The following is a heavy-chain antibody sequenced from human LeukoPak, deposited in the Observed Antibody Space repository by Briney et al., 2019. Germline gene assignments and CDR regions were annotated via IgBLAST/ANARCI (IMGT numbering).Heavy chain of an antibody. CDR2: IIPIFGTA. CDR1: GGTFSSYA. Sequence: ASVKVSCKASGGTFSSYAISWVRQAPGQGLEWMGGIIPIFGTANYAQKFQGRVTITADESTSTAYMELSSLRSEDTAVYYCAKDSRGGGNNYGYFDYWGQGTLVTVSS. V-gene: IGHV1-69*13. J-gene: IGHJ4*02. D-gene: IGHD5-18*01. CDR3: AKDSRGGGNNYGYFDY.